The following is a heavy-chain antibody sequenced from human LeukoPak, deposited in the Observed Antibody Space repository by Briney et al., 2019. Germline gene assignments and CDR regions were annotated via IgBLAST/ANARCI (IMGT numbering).Heavy chain of an antibody. CDR2: ISGSGGST. D-gene: IGHD1-26*01. Sequence: GGSLRLSCAASGFTFSTYIMNWVRQAPGKGLEWVSAISGSGGSTYYADSVKGRFTISRDNSKNTLYLQMNSLRAEDTAVYYCAKDEEWELLLVDYWGPGALVTVSS. CDR1: GFTFSTYI. V-gene: IGHV3-23*01. CDR3: AKDEEWELLLVDY. J-gene: IGHJ4*02.